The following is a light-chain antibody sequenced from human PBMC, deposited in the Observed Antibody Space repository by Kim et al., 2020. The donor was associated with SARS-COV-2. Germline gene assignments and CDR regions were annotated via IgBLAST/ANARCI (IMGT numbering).Light chain of an antibody. CDR2: QDY. Sequence: VSPGQTAGITGSGDTLGDTYASGYQQKPGQSPVLIIYQDYKRPSGIPERFSGSNSGNTATLTISGTQAMDEADYYCQAWDKNTVFGGGTQLTVL. V-gene: IGLV3-1*01. CDR1: TLGDTY. J-gene: IGLJ3*02. CDR3: QAWDKNTV.